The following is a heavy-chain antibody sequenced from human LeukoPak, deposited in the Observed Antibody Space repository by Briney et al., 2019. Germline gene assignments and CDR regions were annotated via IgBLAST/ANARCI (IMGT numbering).Heavy chain of an antibody. Sequence: GGSLRLSCAASGFTFDDYAMHWVRQAPGKGLEWVSGISWNSGSIGYADSVKGRFTIFRDNAKNSLYLQMNSLRAEDTALYYCAKSYYDILTGTFDYWGQGTLVTVSS. J-gene: IGHJ4*02. V-gene: IGHV3-9*01. CDR1: GFTFDDYA. D-gene: IGHD3-9*01. CDR3: AKSYYDILTGTFDY. CDR2: ISWNSGSI.